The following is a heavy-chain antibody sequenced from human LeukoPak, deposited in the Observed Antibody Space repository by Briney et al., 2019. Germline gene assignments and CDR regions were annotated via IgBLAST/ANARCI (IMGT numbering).Heavy chain of an antibody. CDR1: GSTFGDYV. D-gene: IGHD3-3*01. CDR2: IRTRSDGGTA. J-gene: IGHJ3*02. CDR3: SRGFAAM. V-gene: IGHV3-49*04. Sequence: GGSLRLSCTGSGSTFGDYVLSWVREAPGEGLEWVGFIRTRSDGGTAEHAASVKGRISISRDDSKSIAYLQINSLKTEDTAVYYCSRGFAAMWGPGTMVTVSS.